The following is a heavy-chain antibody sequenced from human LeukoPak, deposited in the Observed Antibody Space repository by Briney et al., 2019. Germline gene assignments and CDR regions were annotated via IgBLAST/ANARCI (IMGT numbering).Heavy chain of an antibody. Sequence: HSGGSLRLSCAASGFTFSTYAMTWVRQAPGKGLEWVSGISTSGDRTYYADSVKGRFTISRDNSKNTLYLQMNSLRAEDTAVYYCARSAVGTSCCTAVDYWGQGTLVTVSS. CDR1: GFTFSTYA. J-gene: IGHJ4*02. V-gene: IGHV3-23*01. CDR2: ISTSGDRT. CDR3: ARSAVGTSCCTAVDY. D-gene: IGHD1-26*01.